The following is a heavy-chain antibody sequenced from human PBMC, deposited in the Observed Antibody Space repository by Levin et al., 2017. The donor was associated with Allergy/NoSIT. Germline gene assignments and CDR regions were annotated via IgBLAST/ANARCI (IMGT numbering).Heavy chain of an antibody. V-gene: IGHV3-30*18. CDR2: ISYDGSNK. CDR3: AELGVVRTTPRNNWFDP. J-gene: IGHJ5*02. D-gene: IGHD3-3*01. CDR1: GFTFSSYG. Sequence: GGSLRLSCAASGFTFSSYGMHWVRQAPGKGLEWVAVISYDGSNKYYADSVKGRFTISRDNSKNTLYLQMNSLRAEDTAVYYCAELGVVRTTPRNNWFDPWGQGTLVTVSS.